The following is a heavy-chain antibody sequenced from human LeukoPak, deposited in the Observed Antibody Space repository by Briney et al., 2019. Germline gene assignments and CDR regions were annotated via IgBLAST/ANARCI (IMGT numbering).Heavy chain of an antibody. V-gene: IGHV1-2*02. D-gene: IGHD6-25*01. CDR1: GYSFSSFY. CDR2: INPTNGGT. CDR3: ARSRTFSGYAAFGP. Sequence: ASVKVSCKASGYSFSSFYLLWVRQVPGKDLEWMGLINPTNGGTFYLQKFQGRLAVSRDTSLGTVYMELSSLRYDETAVYFCARSRTFSGYAAFGPWGQGTLVTVSS. J-gene: IGHJ5*02.